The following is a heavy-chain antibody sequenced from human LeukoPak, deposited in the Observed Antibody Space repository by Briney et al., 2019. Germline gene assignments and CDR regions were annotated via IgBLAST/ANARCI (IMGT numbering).Heavy chain of an antibody. Sequence: GGSLRLSCAASGFTFSSYAMSWVRHAPGEGLEWVSAISGSGGSTYYADSVKGRFTISRDNAKNSLYLQMNSLRAEDTAVYYCARAPATAIPPYYYYGMDVWGQGTTVTVSS. J-gene: IGHJ6*02. CDR1: GFTFSSYA. CDR3: ARAPATAIPPYYYYGMDV. CDR2: ISGSGGST. D-gene: IGHD2-2*02. V-gene: IGHV3-23*01.